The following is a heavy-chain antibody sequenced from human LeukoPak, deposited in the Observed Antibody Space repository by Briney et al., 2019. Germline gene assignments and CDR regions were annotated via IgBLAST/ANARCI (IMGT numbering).Heavy chain of an antibody. CDR2: IYYSGST. CDR1: GGSISSYY. V-gene: IGHV4-59*01. J-gene: IGHJ4*02. CDR3: ASTPVVTAIHYSDY. D-gene: IGHD2-21*02. Sequence: SETLSLTCTVSGGSISSYYWSWIRQPPGKGLEWIGYIYYSGSTNYNPSLKSRVTISVDTSKNQFSLKLSSVTAADTAVYYCASTPVVTAIHYSDYWGQGTLVTVSS.